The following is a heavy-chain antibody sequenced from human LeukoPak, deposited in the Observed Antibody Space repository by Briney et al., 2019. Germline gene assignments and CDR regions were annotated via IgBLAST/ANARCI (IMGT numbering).Heavy chain of an antibody. Sequence: PGGSLRLSCAASGFTFSSYAMSWVRQAPGKGLEWVSTISGSGGSTYYADSVKGRFIISRDDSKNTLYVEMNSLRLDDTAIYYCARGPPTSRSGAHFDYWGQGSLVTVSP. CDR2: ISGSGGST. J-gene: IGHJ4*02. CDR1: GFTFSSYA. V-gene: IGHV3-23*01. D-gene: IGHD5-12*01. CDR3: ARGPPTSRSGAHFDY.